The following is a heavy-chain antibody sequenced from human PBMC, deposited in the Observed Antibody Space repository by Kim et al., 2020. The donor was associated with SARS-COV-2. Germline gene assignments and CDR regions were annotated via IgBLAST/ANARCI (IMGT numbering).Heavy chain of an antibody. Sequence: YYADSVKGRFTISRDNAKNSLYLQMNSLRAEDTAVYYCASVVTAIRALVCWGQGTLVTVSS. V-gene: IGHV3-21*01. D-gene: IGHD2-21*02. CDR3: ASVVTAIRALVC. J-gene: IGHJ4*02.